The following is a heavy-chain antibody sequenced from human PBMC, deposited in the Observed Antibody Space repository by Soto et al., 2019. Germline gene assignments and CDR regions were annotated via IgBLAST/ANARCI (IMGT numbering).Heavy chain of an antibody. J-gene: IGHJ4*02. CDR2: IYPGDSDT. V-gene: IGHV5-51*01. D-gene: IGHD2-15*01. Sequence: GESLKISCKGSGYSFTSYWIGWVRQMPGKGLEWMGIIYPGDSDTRYSPSFQGQVTISADKSISTAYLQWGSLKASDTAMYYCARPVQDCSGGSCYLSYYFDYWGQGTLVTVSS. CDR1: GYSFTSYW. CDR3: ARPVQDCSGGSCYLSYYFDY.